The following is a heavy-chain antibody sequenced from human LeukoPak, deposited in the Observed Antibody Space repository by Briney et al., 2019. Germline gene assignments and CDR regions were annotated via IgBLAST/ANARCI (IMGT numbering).Heavy chain of an antibody. V-gene: IGHV3-23*01. Sequence: PGGSLRLSCAASGFTFSSYAMSWVRQAPGKGLEWVSAISDSGDSTYYADSVKGRVTISRDNSKNTLYLQINSLTADDTAVYYCAKDRWGDGYWGQGTLVTVSS. CDR3: AKDRWGDGY. CDR1: GFTFSSYA. CDR2: ISDSGDST. D-gene: IGHD5-24*01. J-gene: IGHJ4*02.